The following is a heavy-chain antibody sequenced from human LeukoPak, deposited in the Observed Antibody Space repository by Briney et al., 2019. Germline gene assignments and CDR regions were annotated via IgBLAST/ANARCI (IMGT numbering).Heavy chain of an antibody. Sequence: GGSLRLSCAASGFTLSNHWMTWVRQVPGRGPEWVANVNRDGSETYYLDSVKGRFTISRDNAKNSLYLQMNSLRAEDTAVYYCAREGFSPNWFDPWGQGTLVTVSS. D-gene: IGHD3-3*01. J-gene: IGHJ5*02. CDR2: VNRDGSET. CDR1: GFTLSNHW. CDR3: AREGFSPNWFDP. V-gene: IGHV3-7*01.